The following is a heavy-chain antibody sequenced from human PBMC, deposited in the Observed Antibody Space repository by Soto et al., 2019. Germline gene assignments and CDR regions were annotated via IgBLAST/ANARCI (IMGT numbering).Heavy chain of an antibody. J-gene: IGHJ5*02. CDR1: GGSFSGYY. Sequence: SETLSLTCAVYGGSFSGYYWSWIRQPPGKGLEWIGEINHSRSTNYNPSLKSRVTISVDRSKNQFSLKLSSVTAADAAVYYCARVPGPWGQGTLVTVSS. CDR3: ARVPGP. D-gene: IGHD7-27*01. CDR2: INHSRST. V-gene: IGHV4-34*01.